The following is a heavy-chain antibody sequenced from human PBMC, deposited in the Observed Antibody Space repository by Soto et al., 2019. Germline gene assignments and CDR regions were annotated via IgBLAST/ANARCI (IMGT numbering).Heavy chain of an antibody. Sequence: EVQLLESGGGLVQPGGSLRLSCAASGFSFSSYAMVWVRQAPGKGLEWVSVISARGGGLYFADSVKGRFTISRDNFKNVLSLEMSSLRAEDTATYCCAKGTIEYSASVDNWGQGTLVVVSS. CDR3: AKGTIEYSASVDN. V-gene: IGHV3-23*01. D-gene: IGHD5-12*01. CDR2: ISARGGGL. CDR1: GFSFSSYA. J-gene: IGHJ4*02.